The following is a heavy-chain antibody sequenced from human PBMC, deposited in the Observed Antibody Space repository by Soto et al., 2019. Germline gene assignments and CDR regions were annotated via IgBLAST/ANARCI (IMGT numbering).Heavy chain of an antibody. CDR1: GGSIISSNYH. V-gene: IGHV4-39*01. D-gene: IGHD1-26*01. Sequence: SETLSLTCTVSGGSIISSNYHWGWIRQAPGKGLEWIGNTHYSGSTYYNPSLKSRLTVSVDTSKNQFSLNLSSVTAADTAVYLCARRGVGAIKGFDYWGQGTLVPVSS. J-gene: IGHJ4*02. CDR2: THYSGST. CDR3: ARRGVGAIKGFDY.